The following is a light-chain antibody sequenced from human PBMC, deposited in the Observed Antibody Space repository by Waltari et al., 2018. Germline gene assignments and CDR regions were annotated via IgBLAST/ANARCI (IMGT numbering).Light chain of an antibody. CDR2: DNN. CDR3: ATWDSGLSAGV. CDR1: SSNIGSNY. V-gene: IGLV1-51*01. J-gene: IGLJ2*01. Sequence: QSVLTQPPSVSAAPGQKVTISCSGSSSNIGSNYVSWYQHPPGTAPKLLIYDNNKRPSGLPDRVSGSKSGTSATLGITGLQTGDEADYYCATWDSGLSAGVFGGGTKLTVL.